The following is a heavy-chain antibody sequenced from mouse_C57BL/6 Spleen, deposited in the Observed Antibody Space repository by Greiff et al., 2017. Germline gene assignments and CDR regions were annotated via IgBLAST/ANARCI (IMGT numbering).Heavy chain of an antibody. CDR3: AREGIYYDYDRVFDY. D-gene: IGHD2-4*01. J-gene: IGHJ2*01. Sequence: VQLQQPGTELVKPGASVKLSCKASGYTFTSYWMHWVKQRPGQGLEWIGNINPSNGGTNYNEKFKSKATLTVDKSSSTAYMQLGSLTSEDSAVYYCAREGIYYDYDRVFDYWGQGTTLTVSS. CDR1: GYTFTSYW. V-gene: IGHV1-53*01. CDR2: INPSNGGT.